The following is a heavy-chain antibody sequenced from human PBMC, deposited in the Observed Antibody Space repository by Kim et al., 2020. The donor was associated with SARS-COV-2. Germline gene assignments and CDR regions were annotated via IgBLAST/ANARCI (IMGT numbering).Heavy chain of an antibody. Sequence: SETLSLTCALYGGSFSGYYWNWIHQPPGKGLEWIGEINHTGSTNYNPSLKSRVTISVDTSKNQFPLKLSSVTAADRAVYYCARSHYYFGSGIDYWGQGTL. D-gene: IGHD3-10*01. CDR3: ARSHYYFGSGIDY. J-gene: IGHJ4*02. V-gene: IGHV4-34*01. CDR1: GGSFSGYY. CDR2: INHTGST.